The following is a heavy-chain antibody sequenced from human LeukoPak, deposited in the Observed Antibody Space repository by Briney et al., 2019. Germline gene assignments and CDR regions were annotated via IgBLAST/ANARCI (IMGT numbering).Heavy chain of an antibody. Sequence: GGSLRLSCSASGFTFSRYAMHWVRQAPGKGLEYVSAISNNGGSTYYADSVKGRFTISRDNSKNTLYLQMSSLRTEDMAVYYCARCSSGWYGVIDYWGQGTLVTVSS. CDR3: ARCSSGWYGVIDY. CDR2: ISNNGGST. CDR1: GFTFSRYA. D-gene: IGHD6-19*01. J-gene: IGHJ4*02. V-gene: IGHV3-64D*06.